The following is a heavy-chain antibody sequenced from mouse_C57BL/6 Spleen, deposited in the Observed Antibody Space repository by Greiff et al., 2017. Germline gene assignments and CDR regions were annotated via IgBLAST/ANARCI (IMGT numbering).Heavy chain of an antibody. V-gene: IGHV1-55*01. D-gene: IGHD2-1*01. CDR3: AREGNYYAMDY. J-gene: IGHJ4*01. Sequence: VQLQQPGAELVKPGASVKMSCKASGFTFTSYWITWVKQRPGQGLEWIGDIYPGSGSTNYNEKFKSKATLTVDTSSSTAYMQLSSLTSEDSAVYYCAREGNYYAMDYWGQGTSVTVSS. CDR1: GFTFTSYW. CDR2: IYPGSGST.